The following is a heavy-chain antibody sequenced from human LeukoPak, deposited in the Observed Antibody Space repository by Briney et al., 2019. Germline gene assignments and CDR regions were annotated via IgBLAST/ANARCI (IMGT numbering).Heavy chain of an antibody. J-gene: IGHJ4*02. CDR3: ARGQYSGSHYSPLRHYFDY. D-gene: IGHD1-26*01. CDR2: INHSGST. Sequence: PSETLSLTCAVYGGSFSGYYWSWIRQPPGKGLEWIGEINHSGSTNYNPSLKSRVTISVDTSKNQFSLKLSSVTAADTAVYYCARGQYSGSHYSPLRHYFDYWGQGTLVTVSS. V-gene: IGHV4-34*01. CDR1: GGSFSGYY.